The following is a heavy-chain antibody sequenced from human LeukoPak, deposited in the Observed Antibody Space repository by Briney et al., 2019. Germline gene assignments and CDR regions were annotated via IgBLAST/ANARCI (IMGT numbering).Heavy chain of an antibody. Sequence: GGSLRLSCATSGFTFRSFVMHWVRQAPGKGLEWVAVIWCDGSNKYYADSVKGRFTISRDNSKNTLYLQMNSLRAEDTAVFYCAKEAFITTVRGVNYYYGMDVWGQGTTVAVSS. CDR3: AKEAFITTVRGVNYYYGMDV. CDR2: IWCDGSNK. J-gene: IGHJ6*02. V-gene: IGHV3-33*06. CDR1: GFTFRSFV. D-gene: IGHD3-10*01.